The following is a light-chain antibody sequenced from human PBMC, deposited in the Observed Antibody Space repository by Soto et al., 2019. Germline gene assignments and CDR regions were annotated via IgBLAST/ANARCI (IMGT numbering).Light chain of an antibody. CDR2: AAS. V-gene: IGKV1-39*01. Sequence: DVQMTQSPSSLSASVGESLTLTCRASQTVTSYLNWNQQKPGKAPKLLIYAASTLQSGVPSRFSGSGSGTEFTLTIISLQPEDFATYYCQQSYRFPKTFGRGTKVDIK. CDR1: QTVTSY. CDR3: QQSYRFPKT. J-gene: IGKJ1*01.